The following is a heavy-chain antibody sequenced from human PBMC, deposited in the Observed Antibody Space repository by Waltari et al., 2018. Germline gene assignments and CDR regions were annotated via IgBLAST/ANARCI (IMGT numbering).Heavy chain of an antibody. CDR2: IYPGHSDT. CDR3: ARRRGDYSDFNY. Sequence: EVRLVQSGAEVKKPGESLKISCQASGYTFSDYWIGWVRQMPGKSLEWMGVIYPGHSDTQYSPSFPGQVTISVDKSINTAYLHWSSLKASDTAIYFCARRRGDYSDFNYWGQGTLVTVSS. CDR1: GYTFSDYW. D-gene: IGHD4-4*01. J-gene: IGHJ4*02. V-gene: IGHV5-51*01.